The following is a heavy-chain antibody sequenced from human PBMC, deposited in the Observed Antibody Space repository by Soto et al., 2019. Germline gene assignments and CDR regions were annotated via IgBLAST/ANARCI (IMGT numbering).Heavy chain of an antibody. D-gene: IGHD4-17*01. CDR1: GGSISSGGYY. CDR3: ARDRATTVVTQGHYYYGMDV. Sequence: PSETLSLTCTVSGGSISSGGYYWSWIRQHPGKGLEWIGYIYYSGSTYYNPSLKSRVTISVDTSKNQFSLKLSSVTAADTAVYYCARDRATTVVTQGHYYYGMDVWGQGTTVTVSS. V-gene: IGHV4-31*03. J-gene: IGHJ6*02. CDR2: IYYSGST.